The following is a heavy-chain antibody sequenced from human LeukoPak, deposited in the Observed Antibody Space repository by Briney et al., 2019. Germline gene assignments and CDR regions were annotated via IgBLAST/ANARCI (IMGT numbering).Heavy chain of an antibody. CDR3: ARDQTATSLFDY. D-gene: IGHD5-24*01. Sequence: SVKVSYKASGGTFSSYAISWVRQAPGQGLEWMGRIIPIFGTANHAQKFQGRVTITTDESTSTAYMELSSLRSEDTAVYYCARDQTATSLFDYWGQGTLVTVSS. CDR2: IIPIFGTA. J-gene: IGHJ4*02. CDR1: GGTFSSYA. V-gene: IGHV1-69*05.